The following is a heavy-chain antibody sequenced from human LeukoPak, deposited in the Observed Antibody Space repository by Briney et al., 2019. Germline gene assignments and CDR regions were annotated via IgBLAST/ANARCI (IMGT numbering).Heavy chain of an antibody. D-gene: IGHD6-19*01. V-gene: IGHV4-59*08. CDR1: GGPISSYY. CDR2: IYYSGST. Sequence: KPSETLSLTCTVSGGPISSYYWGWIRQPPGKGLEWIGYIYYSGSTNYNPSLKSRVTISVDTSKNQFSLKLSSVTAADTAVYYCARSRGVAVDYWGQGTLVTVSS. CDR3: ARSRGVAVDY. J-gene: IGHJ4*02.